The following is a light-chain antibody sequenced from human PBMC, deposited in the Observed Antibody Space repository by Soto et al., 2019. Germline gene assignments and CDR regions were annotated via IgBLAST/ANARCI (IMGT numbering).Light chain of an antibody. Sequence: EIVLTQSPATLPLSTGERATLSCRASQSVSSYLAWYQQKPGQAHRLLIYDASNRATGIPARFSGSGSGTDFTLTISSLEPEDFAVYYCQQRSNWLITFGQGTRLEIK. CDR3: QQRSNWLIT. V-gene: IGKV3-11*01. CDR1: QSVSSY. CDR2: DAS. J-gene: IGKJ5*01.